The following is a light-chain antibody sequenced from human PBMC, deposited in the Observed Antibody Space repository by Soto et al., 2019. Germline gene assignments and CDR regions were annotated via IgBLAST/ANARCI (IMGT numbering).Light chain of an antibody. CDR3: QQYGSSPWT. V-gene: IGKV3-20*01. Sequence: EIVLTQSPGTLSLSPGERATLSCRTSQSVSSSYLDWYQQKPGQAPMPLNYGASSGAIGIPDRFSGSGSGTHFTLTISRLEPEDCAVYYCQQYGSSPWTFGQGTKVEIK. CDR2: GAS. CDR1: QSVSSSY. J-gene: IGKJ1*01.